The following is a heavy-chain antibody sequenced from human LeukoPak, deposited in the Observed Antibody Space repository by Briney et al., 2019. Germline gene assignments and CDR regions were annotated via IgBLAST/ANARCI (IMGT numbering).Heavy chain of an antibody. Sequence: GSLRLSCAASVFTFSSYVMNWVRQAPGKGLEWVSFISSSSSYIYYADAGKGRFTISRDNAKNSLYLQMNSLRAEDTAVYYCARDLRSSGYYAFDYWGQGTLVTVSS. CDR2: ISSSSSYI. CDR1: VFTFSSYV. CDR3: ARDLRSSGYYAFDY. D-gene: IGHD3-22*01. V-gene: IGHV3-21*01. J-gene: IGHJ4*02.